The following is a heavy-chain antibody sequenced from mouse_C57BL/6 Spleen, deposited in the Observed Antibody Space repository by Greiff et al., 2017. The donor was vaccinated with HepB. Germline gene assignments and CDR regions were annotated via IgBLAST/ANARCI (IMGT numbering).Heavy chain of an antibody. CDR3: APISFDYHWGLDY. J-gene: IGHJ2*01. CDR2: IHPNSGST. D-gene: IGHD2-4*01. CDR1: GYTFTSYW. Sequence: QVQLQQSGAELVKPGASVKLSCKASGYTFTSYWMHWVKQRPGQGLEWIGMIHPNSGSTNYNEKFKSKATLTVDKSSSKAYMQLSSLTSEDSAVYYCAPISFDYHWGLDYWGQSTTLTVSS. V-gene: IGHV1-64*01.